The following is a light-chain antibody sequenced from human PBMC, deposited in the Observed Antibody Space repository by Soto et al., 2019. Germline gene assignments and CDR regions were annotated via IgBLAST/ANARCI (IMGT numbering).Light chain of an antibody. Sequence: QSALTQPASVSGSPGQSITISCTGTSSDVGGSNYVSWYQQHPGRVPKLMIYGVSNRPSGVSNRFSGSKSGNTASLTISGLKAEDEADYYCNSYISSATLTYVFGTGTQVTVL. CDR2: GVS. CDR1: SSDVGGSNY. J-gene: IGLJ1*01. V-gene: IGLV2-14*01. CDR3: NSYISSATLTYV.